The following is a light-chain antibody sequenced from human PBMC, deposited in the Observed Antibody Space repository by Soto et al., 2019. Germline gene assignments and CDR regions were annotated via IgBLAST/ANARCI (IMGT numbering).Light chain of an antibody. CDR2: DVN. V-gene: IGLV2-11*01. CDR3: CSYAGSYTLV. J-gene: IGLJ1*01. Sequence: QSALTQPRSVSGSPGQSVTISCTETSSDVGGYNYVSWYQQHPGKAPKLMIYDVNKRPSGVPDRFSGSKSGNTASLTISGLQAEDEADYYCCSYAGSYTLVFGTGTKVTVL. CDR1: SSDVGGYNY.